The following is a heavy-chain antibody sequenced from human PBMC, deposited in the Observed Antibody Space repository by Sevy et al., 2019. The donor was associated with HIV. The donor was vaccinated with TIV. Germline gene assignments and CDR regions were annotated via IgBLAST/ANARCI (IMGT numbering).Heavy chain of an antibody. D-gene: IGHD3-10*01. Sequence: GGSLRLSCAASGFTFSSYWMSWVRQAPGKGLEWLATINLDGSETFYVDSVKGRFTISRHNPRKSVYLQMTSLSAEDTGVYYCARLFYGSADYWGQGTLVTVSS. J-gene: IGHJ4*02. CDR2: INLDGSET. CDR1: GFTFSSYW. CDR3: ARLFYGSADY. V-gene: IGHV3-7*01.